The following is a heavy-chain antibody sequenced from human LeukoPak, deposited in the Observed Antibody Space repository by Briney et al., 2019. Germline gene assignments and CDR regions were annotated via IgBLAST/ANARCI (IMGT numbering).Heavy chain of an antibody. CDR3: ARQPYFYDSSGYYPSLYYYMDV. CDR1: GFSFSSYG. V-gene: IGHV3-30*02. CDR2: IRYDGANN. J-gene: IGHJ6*03. D-gene: IGHD3-22*01. Sequence: GGSLRLSCAASGFSFSSYGMHWVRQAPGKGLEWVTFIRYDGANNYYADSVKGRFTISRDNSQNTVFLQMNNLRAEDTAVYYCARQPYFYDSSGYYPSLYYYMDVWGKGTTVTVSS.